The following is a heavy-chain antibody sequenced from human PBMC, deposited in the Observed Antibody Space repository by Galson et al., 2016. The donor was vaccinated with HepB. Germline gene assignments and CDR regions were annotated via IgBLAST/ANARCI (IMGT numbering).Heavy chain of an antibody. J-gene: IGHJ4*02. V-gene: IGHV3-21*01. CDR2: ISSSSAYI. CDR1: GFAFNSFS. CDR3: ARGRGSSWYYFDN. Sequence: SLRLSCAASGFAFNSFSMNWVRQSPGKGLEWVSSISSSSAYIYYADSVKGRFTISRDNAKNSLYPQMNSLRAEDTAVYYCARGRGSSWYYFDNWGQGTLVTVAS. D-gene: IGHD6-13*01.